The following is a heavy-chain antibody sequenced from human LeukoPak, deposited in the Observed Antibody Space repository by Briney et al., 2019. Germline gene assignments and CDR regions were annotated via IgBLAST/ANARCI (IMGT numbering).Heavy chain of an antibody. CDR1: GGSISSGSYY. D-gene: IGHD2-2*01. Sequence: SQTPSLTCAVSGGSISSGSYYWGWIRQPPGKGLEWIGSIYYSGSTYYNPSLKSRVTISVDTSKNQFSLKLSSVTAADTAVYYCARDPSPHCSSTSCYVKDYWGQGTLVTVSS. V-gene: IGHV4-39*07. J-gene: IGHJ4*02. CDR3: ARDPSPHCSSTSCYVKDY. CDR2: IYYSGST.